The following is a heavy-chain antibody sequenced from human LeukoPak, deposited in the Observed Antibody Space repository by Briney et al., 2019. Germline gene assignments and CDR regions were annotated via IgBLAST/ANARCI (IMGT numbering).Heavy chain of an antibody. Sequence: GGSLRLSCAASGFTFSSYEMNWVRQAPGKGLEWVSYISTSGNTRYYADSVKGRFTISRDNSKNTLYLQMNSLRAEDTAVYYCAKGYSYGQGYYYYGMDVWGQGTTVTVSS. J-gene: IGHJ6*02. CDR1: GFTFSSYE. D-gene: IGHD5-18*01. V-gene: IGHV3-48*03. CDR2: ISTSGNTR. CDR3: AKGYSYGQGYYYYGMDV.